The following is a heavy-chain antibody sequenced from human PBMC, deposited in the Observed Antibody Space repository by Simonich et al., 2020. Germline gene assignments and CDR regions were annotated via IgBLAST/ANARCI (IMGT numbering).Heavy chain of an antibody. CDR3: ARNRLDY. J-gene: IGHJ4*02. CDR2: INSNGYST. Sequence: EVQLVESGGCIVQPWGSLRLSCAASGFTLSSYWMHWVRQAPGKGQVGFIRINSNGYSTTYADAVKGRFTISRDNAKNTLYLQMNRLRAEDTAVYYWARNRLDYWGQGTLVTVSS. CDR1: GFTLSSYW. V-gene: IGHV3-74*01.